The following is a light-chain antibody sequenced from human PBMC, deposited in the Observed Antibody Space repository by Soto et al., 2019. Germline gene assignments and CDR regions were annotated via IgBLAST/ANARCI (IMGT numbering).Light chain of an antibody. CDR2: GAS. V-gene: IGKV3-20*01. CDR1: QSVSSSY. Sequence: EIVLTQSPGTLSLSPGGRATLSCRASQSVSSSYLAWYQQKPGQAPRLLIYGASSRATGIPDRFSGSGSGIDFTLTISILEMDDVLVGYRQQYGSTALNAFGQGTKMKIK. CDR3: QQYGSTALNA. J-gene: IGKJ2*01.